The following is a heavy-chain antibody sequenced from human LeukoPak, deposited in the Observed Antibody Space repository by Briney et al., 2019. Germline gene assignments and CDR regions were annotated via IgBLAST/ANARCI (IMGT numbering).Heavy chain of an antibody. D-gene: IGHD3-22*01. CDR1: GYTFTGYY. J-gene: IGHJ4*02. CDR2: INPNSGGT. V-gene: IGHV1-2*02. CDR3: ARNTYYYDNSAGTFDF. Sequence: ASVKVSCKASGYTFTGYYMHWVRQAPGQGLEWMGWINPNSGGTNYAQKSQGRVTMTRDTSISTAYMELSGLRSDDTAVFYCARNTYYYDNSAGTFDFWGQGTLVTVSS.